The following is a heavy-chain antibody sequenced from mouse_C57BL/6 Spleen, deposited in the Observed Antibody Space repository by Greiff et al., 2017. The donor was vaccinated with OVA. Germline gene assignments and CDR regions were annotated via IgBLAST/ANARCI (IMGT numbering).Heavy chain of an antibody. D-gene: IGHD1-1*01. J-gene: IGHJ3*01. Sequence: QVQLQQPGAELVKPGASVKMSCKASGYTFTSYWITWVKQRPGQGLEWIGDIYPGSGSTNYNEKFKSKATLTVDTSSSTAYMQLSSLTSEDSAVYYCARDYGSSYEWAYWGQGTLVTVSA. CDR1: GYTFTSYW. CDR2: IYPGSGST. V-gene: IGHV1-55*01. CDR3: ARDYGSSYEWAY.